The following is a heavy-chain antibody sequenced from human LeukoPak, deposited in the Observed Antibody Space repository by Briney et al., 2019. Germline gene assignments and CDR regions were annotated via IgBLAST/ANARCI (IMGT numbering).Heavy chain of an antibody. CDR1: RFTFSTYG. CDR2: ISYDGSNK. J-gene: IGHJ6*02. V-gene: IGHV3-30*18. CDR3: AKGRIGGGMDV. D-gene: IGHD2-15*01. Sequence: GWALRLSCVASRFTFSTYGMHSVRQAAGKGLDWVAVISYDGSNKYYSDSVKGRFTISRDNSKNTLFLQMNSLRAEDTAVYYCAKGRIGGGMDVWGQGTTVTVSS.